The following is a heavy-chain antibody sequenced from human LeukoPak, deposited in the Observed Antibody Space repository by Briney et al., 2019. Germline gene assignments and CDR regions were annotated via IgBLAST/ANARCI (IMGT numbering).Heavy chain of an antibody. V-gene: IGHV1-2*06. D-gene: IGHD3-9*01. CDR3: VRDDWGDYWYFDL. J-gene: IGHJ2*01. CDR1: GYTFTGYY. CDR2: INPNSGGT. Sequence: ASVKVSCKASGYTFTGYYMHWVRQAPGQGLEWMGRINPNSGGTNYAQKFQGRVTMTRDTSISTAYMELSRLRSDDTAVYYCVRDDWGDYWYFDLWGRGTLVTVSS.